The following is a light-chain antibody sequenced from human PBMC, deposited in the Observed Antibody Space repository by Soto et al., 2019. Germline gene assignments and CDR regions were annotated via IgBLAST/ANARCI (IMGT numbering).Light chain of an antibody. CDR2: EVS. V-gene: IGLV2-14*01. J-gene: IGLJ2*01. CDR3: SSYTTSSTLV. Sequence: QPVLTQPASVSGSPGQSITISCTGTSNDIGGYNYVSWYQQHPGKAPKLMIYEVSNRPSGVSIRFSGSKSGNTASLTISGLQAEDEADYYCSSYTTSSTLVFGGGTKVTVL. CDR1: SNDIGGYNY.